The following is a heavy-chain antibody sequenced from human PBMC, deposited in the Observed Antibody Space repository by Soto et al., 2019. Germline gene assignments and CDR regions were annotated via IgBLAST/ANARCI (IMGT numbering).Heavy chain of an antibody. CDR3: ARTYYDFWSGLFDY. J-gene: IGHJ4*02. V-gene: IGHV4-59*01. Sequence: SETLSLTCTVSGGSISSYYWSWIRQPPGKGLEWIGYIYYSGSTNYNPSLKSRVTISVDTSKNQFSLKLSSATAADTAVYYCARTYYDFWSGLFDYWGQGTLVTVSS. CDR1: GGSISSYY. D-gene: IGHD3-3*01. CDR2: IYYSGST.